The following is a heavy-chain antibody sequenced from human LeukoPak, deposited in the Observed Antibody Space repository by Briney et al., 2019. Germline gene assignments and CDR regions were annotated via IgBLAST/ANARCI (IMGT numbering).Heavy chain of an antibody. J-gene: IGHJ4*02. CDR1: GGSISSYY. V-gene: IGHV4-59*01. D-gene: IGHD5-24*01. CDR2: IYYSGST. Sequence: SETLSLTCTVSGGSISSYYWSWIRQPPGKGLEWIGYIYYSGSTNYNPSLKSRVTISVDTSKNQFSLKLSSVTAADTAVYYCARLGPLHLPYFDYWGQGTLVTVSS. CDR3: ARLGPLHLPYFDY.